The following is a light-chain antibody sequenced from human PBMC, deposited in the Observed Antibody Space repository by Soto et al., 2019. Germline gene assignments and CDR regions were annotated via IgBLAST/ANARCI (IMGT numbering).Light chain of an antibody. CDR3: MQSIQLPLS. CDR2: EVS. V-gene: IGKV2D-29*01. CDR1: QSLLHSDGRDY. Sequence: DIVMTQIPLSLSVTPGQPASISCKSSQSLLHSDGRDYLSWYLQKAGQTQKRLIYEVSKRFSEVPDRFSGSCSGTEFTLKISRVEAEDVGFYSCMQSIQLPLSFGGGTKVEIK. J-gene: IGKJ4*01.